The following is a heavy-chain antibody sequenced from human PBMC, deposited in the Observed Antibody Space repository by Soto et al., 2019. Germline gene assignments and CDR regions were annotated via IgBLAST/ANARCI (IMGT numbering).Heavy chain of an antibody. Sequence: EVQLVESGGGLVQPGGSLRLSCAASGFTFSSYWMSWVRQAPGKGLEWVANIKQDGSEKYYVDSVKGRFTISRDNAKNSLYLQMISLRAADTAVYYCARRAQYRDCSGGSCYSADAFDIWDQGTMVTVSS. CDR2: IKQDGSEK. CDR3: ARRAQYRDCSGGSCYSADAFDI. D-gene: IGHD2-15*01. J-gene: IGHJ3*02. V-gene: IGHV3-7*01. CDR1: GFTFSSYW.